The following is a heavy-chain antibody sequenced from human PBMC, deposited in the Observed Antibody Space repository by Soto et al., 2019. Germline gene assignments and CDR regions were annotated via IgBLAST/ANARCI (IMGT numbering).Heavy chain of an antibody. J-gene: IGHJ5*02. CDR1: GGSFNSFA. V-gene: IGHV1-69*01. Sequence: QVQLVQSGAEVKKPGSSVKVSCKASGGSFNSFAVSWVRQAPGQGLEWMGGIIPFFNTTSYAQRFQGRVTITADESTSTAYRELRRLRSQDTAVYYGARLESTYFDSSGYYGFDPWGQGTLVTVSS. CDR3: ARLESTYFDSSGYYGFDP. CDR2: IIPFFNTT. D-gene: IGHD3-22*01.